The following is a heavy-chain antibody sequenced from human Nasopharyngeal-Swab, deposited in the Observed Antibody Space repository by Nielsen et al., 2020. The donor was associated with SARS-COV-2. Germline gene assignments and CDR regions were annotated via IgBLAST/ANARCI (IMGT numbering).Heavy chain of an antibody. D-gene: IGHD3-3*01. CDR3: ARDTTYDFWSGYSKSFDY. V-gene: IGHV3-48*01. Sequence: LSLTCAASGFTFSSYSMNWVRQAPGKGLEWVSYISSSSSTIYYADSVKGRFTISRDNAKNSLYLQMNSLRAEDTAVYYCARDTTYDFWSGYSKSFDYWGQGTLVTVSS. CDR2: ISSSSSTI. J-gene: IGHJ4*02. CDR1: GFTFSSYS.